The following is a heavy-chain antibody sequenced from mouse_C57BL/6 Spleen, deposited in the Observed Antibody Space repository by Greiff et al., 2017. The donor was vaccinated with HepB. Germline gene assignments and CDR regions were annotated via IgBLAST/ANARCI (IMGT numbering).Heavy chain of an antibody. J-gene: IGHJ4*01. V-gene: IGHV1-15*01. CDR1: GYTFTDYE. CDR3: TRGGLRGYAMDY. D-gene: IGHD3-1*01. Sequence: VKLVESGAELVRPGASVTLSCKASGYTFTDYEMHWVKQTPVHGLEWIGAIDPETGGTAYNQKFKGKAILTADKSSSTAYMELRSLTSEDSAVYYCTRGGLRGYAMDYWGQGTSVTVSS. CDR2: IDPETGGT.